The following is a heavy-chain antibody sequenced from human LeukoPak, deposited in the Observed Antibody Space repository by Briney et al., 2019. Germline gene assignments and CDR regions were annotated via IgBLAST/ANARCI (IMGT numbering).Heavy chain of an antibody. V-gene: IGHV4-34*01. CDR2: INHSGGT. CDR3: ARGRRAAADPFRNYYYGMDV. CDR1: GGSFSGYY. J-gene: IGHJ6*02. Sequence: SETLSLTCAVYGGSFSGYYWSWIRQPPGKGLEWIGEINHSGGTNYNPSLKSRVTISVDTSKNQFSLKLSSATAADTAVYYCARGRRAAADPFRNYYYGMDVWGQGTTVTVSS. D-gene: IGHD6-13*01.